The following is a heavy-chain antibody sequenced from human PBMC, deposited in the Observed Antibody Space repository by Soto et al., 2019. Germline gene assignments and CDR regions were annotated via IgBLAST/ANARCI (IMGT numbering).Heavy chain of an antibody. D-gene: IGHD2-15*01. Sequence: GSLXLSCAAYGFTFSSFSMGWVRQASGKGLEWVGRIRSKANSYATAYAASVKGRFTISRDDSKNTAYLQMNSLKTEDTAVYYCTRPGYCSGGSCSFGMDVWGQGTTVTVSS. CDR2: IRSKANSYAT. CDR1: GFTFSSFS. J-gene: IGHJ6*02. CDR3: TRPGYCSGGSCSFGMDV. V-gene: IGHV3-73*01.